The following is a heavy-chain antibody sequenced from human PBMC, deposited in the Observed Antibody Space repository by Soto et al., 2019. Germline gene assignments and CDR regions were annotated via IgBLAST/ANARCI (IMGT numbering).Heavy chain of an antibody. CDR2: INEDGSEF. CDR3: ARQTRSSSGDY. J-gene: IGHJ4*02. D-gene: IGHD6-6*01. CDR1: GFIFSHYW. V-gene: IGHV3-7*01. Sequence: EVQLVESGGGLAQPGESLRLSCAASGFIFSHYWMSWVHQAPGKGLEWVANINEDGSEFYYVDSVKGRFTISRDNAKSSLYLQMNSLGGEDSAVYYCARQTRSSSGDYWGQGSLVAVSS.